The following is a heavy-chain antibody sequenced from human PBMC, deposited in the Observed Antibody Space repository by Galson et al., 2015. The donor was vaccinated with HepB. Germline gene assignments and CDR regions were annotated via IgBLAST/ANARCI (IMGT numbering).Heavy chain of an antibody. D-gene: IGHD5-12*01. Sequence: SVKVSCKASGYTFSGHYIHWVRQAPGQGLEWLGWNNANSGGTSVAPKFQGRISMTRDTSIATAYLELSGLTADDTALYFCARGRRGIVAERAAKTWLDPWGQGTLVTVSS. V-gene: IGHV1-2*02. J-gene: IGHJ5*02. CDR3: ARGRRGIVAERAAKTWLDP. CDR2: NNANSGGT. CDR1: GYTFSGHY.